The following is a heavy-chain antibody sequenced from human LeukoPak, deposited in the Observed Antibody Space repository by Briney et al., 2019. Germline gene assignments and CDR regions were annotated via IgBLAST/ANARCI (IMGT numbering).Heavy chain of an antibody. CDR3: ARHLRGYYDSCGYQPFFDY. D-gene: IGHD3-22*01. Sequence: AETLSLTCTVSGGSISSYYWSWIRQPPGKGLEWIGYIYYSGSTNYNPSLKSRVTISVDTSKNQFSLKLSSVTAADTAVYYCARHLRGYYDSCGYQPFFDYWGQGTLVTVSS. CDR1: GGSISSYY. CDR2: IYYSGST. V-gene: IGHV4-59*01. J-gene: IGHJ4*02.